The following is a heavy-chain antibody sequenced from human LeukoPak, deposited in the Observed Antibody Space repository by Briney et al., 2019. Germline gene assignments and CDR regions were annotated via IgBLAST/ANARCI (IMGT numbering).Heavy chain of an antibody. CDR1: GGSFSGYY. V-gene: IGHV4-34*01. J-gene: IGHJ4*02. D-gene: IGHD2-15*01. CDR2: INHSGST. CDR3: AGGVVVVAATPIH. Sequence: PSETLSLTCAVYGGSFSGYYWSWIRQPPGKGLDWIGEINHSGSTHYNPSLKSGVTLSVDTSKNQFSLKLSSVTAADTAVYYCAGGVVVVAATPIHWGQGNLVTVSS.